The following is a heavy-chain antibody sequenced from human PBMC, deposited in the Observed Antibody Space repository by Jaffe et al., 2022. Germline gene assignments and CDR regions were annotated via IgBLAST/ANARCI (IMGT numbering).Heavy chain of an antibody. J-gene: IGHJ5*02. CDR1: GGSISSGGYS. Sequence: QLQLQESGSGLVKPSQTLSLTCAVSGGSISSGGYSWSWIRQPPGKGLEWIGYIYHSGSTYYNPSLKSRVTISVDRSKNQFSLKLSSVTAADTAVYYCARAGITMVQGVITRPWFDPWGQGTLVTVSS. D-gene: IGHD3-10*01. CDR3: ARAGITMVQGVITRPWFDP. CDR2: IYHSGST. V-gene: IGHV4-30-2*01.